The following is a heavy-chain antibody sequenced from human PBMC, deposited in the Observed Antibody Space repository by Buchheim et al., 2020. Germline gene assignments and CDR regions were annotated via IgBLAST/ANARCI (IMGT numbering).Heavy chain of an antibody. V-gene: IGHV3-30*18. Sequence: QVQLVESGGGVVQPGRSLRLSCAASGFKFSSYGMHWVRHAPGKGLEWVAVISYDESNQYYADSVKGRFTISRDNPKNTLYLQMNSLRAEDTAVYCCAKDLFGVGATTGPAYYYYYGMDVWGQGTT. D-gene: IGHD1-26*01. CDR3: AKDLFGVGATTGPAYYYYYGMDV. CDR1: GFKFSSYG. CDR2: ISYDESNQ. J-gene: IGHJ6*02.